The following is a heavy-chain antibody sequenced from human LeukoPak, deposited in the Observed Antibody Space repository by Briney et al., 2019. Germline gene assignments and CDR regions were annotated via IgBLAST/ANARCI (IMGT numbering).Heavy chain of an antibody. CDR1: GGSISSYY. D-gene: IGHD6-25*01. CDR2: INHSGST. J-gene: IGHJ3*02. CDR3: ARTGYRAVDI. Sequence: PSETLSLTCTVSGGSISSYYWSWIRQPPGKGLEWIGEINHSGSTNYNPSLKSRVTISVDTSKNQFSLKLSSVTAADTAVYYCARTGYRAVDIWGQGTMVTVSS. V-gene: IGHV4-34*01.